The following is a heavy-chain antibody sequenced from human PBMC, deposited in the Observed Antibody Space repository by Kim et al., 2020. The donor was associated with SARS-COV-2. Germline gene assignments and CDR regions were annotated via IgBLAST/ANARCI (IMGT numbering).Heavy chain of an antibody. Sequence: GGSLRLSCAGSGFTFSSYAMTWVRQAPAKGLEWVSSINAAGGDTWYADSVKGRFTISRDNSKRTLYLQMDSLRAEDTAVYYCANNYGDYVNWFGPWGQGTLVTVSS. CDR2: INAAGGDT. V-gene: IGHV3-23*01. D-gene: IGHD4-17*01. CDR3: ANNYGDYVNWFGP. CDR1: GFTFSSYA. J-gene: IGHJ5*02.